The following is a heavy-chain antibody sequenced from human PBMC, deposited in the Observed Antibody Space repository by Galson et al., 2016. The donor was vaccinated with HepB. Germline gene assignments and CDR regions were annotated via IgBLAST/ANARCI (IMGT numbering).Heavy chain of an antibody. Sequence: SETLSLTCAVSGYSVSSDYYWAWIRQPPGKGLEWIATIYHTGSTYSNPSLRSRITISLDTSKNQFSLKMYSTTAADTAVYYCARGRAINSDILNGYRNWFDPWGQGTLVTVSS. V-gene: IGHV4-38-2*01. J-gene: IGHJ5*02. CDR2: IYHTGST. CDR1: GYSVSSDYY. D-gene: IGHD3-9*01. CDR3: ARGRAINSDILNGYRNWFDP.